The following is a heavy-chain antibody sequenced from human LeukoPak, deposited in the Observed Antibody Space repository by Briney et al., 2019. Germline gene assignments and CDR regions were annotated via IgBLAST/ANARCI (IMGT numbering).Heavy chain of an antibody. CDR3: AKGGATVIDY. CDR2: INSDGIST. D-gene: IGHD4-17*01. CDR1: GFTFSSYW. V-gene: IGHV3-74*01. Sequence: GGSLRLSCAASGFTFSSYWMHWVRHAPGKGLVWVSRINSDGISTSYADSVKGRFTISRYNAKNTLYLQMNSLRADDTAVYYCAKGGATVIDYWGQGTLVTVSS. J-gene: IGHJ4*02.